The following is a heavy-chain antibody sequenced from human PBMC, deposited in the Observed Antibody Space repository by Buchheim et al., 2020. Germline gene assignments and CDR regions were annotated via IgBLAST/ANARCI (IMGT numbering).Heavy chain of an antibody. D-gene: IGHD3-3*01. CDR3: ARGDPVLSGYYPYYYYGMDV. Sequence: EVQLVESGGGLVQPGGSLRLSCAASGFTFSSYWMHWVRQAPGKGLVWVSRINSDGSSTSYADSVKGRFTISRDNAKNTLYVQMNSLRAEDTAVYYCARGDPVLSGYYPYYYYGMDVWGQGTT. J-gene: IGHJ6*02. CDR2: INSDGSST. CDR1: GFTFSSYW. V-gene: IGHV3-74*01.